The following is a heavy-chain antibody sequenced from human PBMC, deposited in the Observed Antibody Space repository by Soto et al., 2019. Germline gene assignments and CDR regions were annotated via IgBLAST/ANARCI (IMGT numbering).Heavy chain of an antibody. D-gene: IGHD6-19*01. CDR3: ASQRAVAGRYWYFDL. Sequence: SETLSLTCTVSGGSISSYYWSWIRQPPGKGLEWIGYIYYSGSTNYNPSLKSRVTISVDTSKNQFSLKLSSVTAADTAVYYCASQRAVAGRYWYFDLWGRGTLVTVSS. J-gene: IGHJ2*01. V-gene: IGHV4-59*01. CDR2: IYYSGST. CDR1: GGSISSYY.